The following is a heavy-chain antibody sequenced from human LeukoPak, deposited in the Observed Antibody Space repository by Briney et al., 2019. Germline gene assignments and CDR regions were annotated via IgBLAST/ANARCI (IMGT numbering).Heavy chain of an antibody. V-gene: IGHV1-58*01. CDR2: IVVGSGTT. D-gene: IGHD6-13*01. J-gene: IGHJ5*02. CDR3: AADLLGAAAYS. Sequence: GASVKVSCKASGFSFSSSAVQWVRQARRQRLEWIGWIVVGSGTTQYAQNFQERVTITRDMSTATAYMELSSLRSGDTAVYYCAADLLGAAAYSWGQGTLVTVSS. CDR1: GFSFSSSA.